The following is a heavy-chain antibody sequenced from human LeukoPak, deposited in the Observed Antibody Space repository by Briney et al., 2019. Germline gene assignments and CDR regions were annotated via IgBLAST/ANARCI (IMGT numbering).Heavy chain of an antibody. D-gene: IGHD5-24*01. CDR3: AKGEMATGYFDY. CDR1: GFTLSSFG. V-gene: IGHV3-30*02. Sequence: GGSLRLSCAASGFTLSSFGMVWVRQAPGKGLEWVTLMWYDGRNKYYADSVKGRFTISRDNSKNTVNLQMNSLRAEDTAVYYCAKGEMATGYFDYWGQGILVTVSS. CDR2: MWYDGRNK. J-gene: IGHJ4*02.